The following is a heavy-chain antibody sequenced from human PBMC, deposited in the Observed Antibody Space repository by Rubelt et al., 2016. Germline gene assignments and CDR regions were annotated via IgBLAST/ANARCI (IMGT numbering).Heavy chain of an antibody. V-gene: IGHV3-23*04. Sequence: EVQLVESGGGLVQPGGSLRLSCAASGFTFSDHYMDWVRQAPGSGLEWVSTISGSGDNTYYADSVKGRFTISRDNSKNTLYLQMNSLRAEDTALYYCAAHSYDSSGYFFDYWGQGTLVTVSS. J-gene: IGHJ4*02. CDR1: GFTFSDHY. D-gene: IGHD3-22*01. CDR3: AAHSYDSSGYFFDY. CDR2: ISGSGDNT.